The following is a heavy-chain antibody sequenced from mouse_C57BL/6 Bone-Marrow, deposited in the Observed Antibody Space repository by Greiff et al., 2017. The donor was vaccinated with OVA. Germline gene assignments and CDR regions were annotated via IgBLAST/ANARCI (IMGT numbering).Heavy chain of an antibody. D-gene: IGHD1-2*01. CDR3: ARDSITTEAMDY. Sequence: VQLQQPGAELVMPGASVQLSCKASGYTFTSYWMHWVKQRPGQGLEWIGEIDPSDSYTNYNQKFKGKSTLTVDKSSSTAYMQLSSLTSEDSAVYYCARDSITTEAMDYWGQGTSVTVSS. V-gene: IGHV1-69*01. CDR2: IDPSDSYT. J-gene: IGHJ4*01. CDR1: GYTFTSYW.